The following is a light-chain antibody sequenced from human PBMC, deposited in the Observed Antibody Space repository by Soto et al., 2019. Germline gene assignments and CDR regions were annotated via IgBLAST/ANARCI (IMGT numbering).Light chain of an antibody. V-gene: IGKV1-5*01. CDR2: TAS. J-gene: IGKJ1*01. Sequence: DIRMTQSPSTLSASVGDTVTITCRASQTISRWFAWYKQKPGKAPRLLIYTASTLESGVPSRLSASGSGTEFTLTISSLTPDDFATYYCQEYNNYWTFGQGTKVDIK. CDR1: QTISRW. CDR3: QEYNNYWT.